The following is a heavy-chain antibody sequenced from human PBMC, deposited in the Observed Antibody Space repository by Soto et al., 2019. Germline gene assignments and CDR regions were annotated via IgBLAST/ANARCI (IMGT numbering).Heavy chain of an antibody. CDR3: ARGPTDCYVNSGAYFLDY. D-gene: IGHD3-22*01. Sequence: QVQLVQSGAEVKKPGASVKVSCKASGYTFTTYGMTWVRQAPGQGLDWMGWISTYNGNTKYAERLQGRVTMTTDTTTSTAYMELRSLRSDDTTVYYCARGPTDCYVNSGAYFLDYWGQGTLVTVSS. J-gene: IGHJ4*02. CDR2: ISTYNGNT. V-gene: IGHV1-18*01. CDR1: GYTFTTYG.